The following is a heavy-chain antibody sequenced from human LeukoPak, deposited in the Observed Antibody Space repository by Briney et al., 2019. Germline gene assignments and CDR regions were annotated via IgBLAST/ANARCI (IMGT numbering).Heavy chain of an antibody. CDR2: INSDGSST. CDR1: GFTFSSYW. D-gene: IGHD6-19*01. V-gene: IGHV3-74*01. CDR3: ARDLEQWLVQNWFDP. Sequence: GGSLRLSCAASGFTFSSYWMHWVRQAPGKGPVWVSRINSDGSSTSYADSVKGRFTISRDNAKNTLYLQMNSLRAEDTAVYYCARDLEQWLVQNWFDPWGQGTLVTVSS. J-gene: IGHJ5*02.